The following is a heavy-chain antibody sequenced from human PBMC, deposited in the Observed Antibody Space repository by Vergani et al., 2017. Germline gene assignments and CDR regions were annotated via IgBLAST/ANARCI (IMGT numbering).Heavy chain of an antibody. J-gene: IGHJ4*02. CDR1: GFTFSSYG. CDR3: ARGGIAVAPDDY. Sequence: QVQLVESGGGVVQPGRSLRLSCAASGFTFSSYGMHWVRQAPGKGLEWVAVIWYDGSNKYYADSVKGRFTISRDNAKNSLYLQMNSLRAEDTAVYYCARGGIAVAPDDYWGQGTLVTVSS. D-gene: IGHD6-19*01. V-gene: IGHV3-33*08. CDR2: IWYDGSNK.